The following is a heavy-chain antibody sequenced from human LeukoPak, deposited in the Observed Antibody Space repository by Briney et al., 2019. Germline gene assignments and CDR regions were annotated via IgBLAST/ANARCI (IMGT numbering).Heavy chain of an antibody. D-gene: IGHD3-22*01. Sequence: GASVKVTCKASGFTFTSSAMQWVRQARGQRLEWIGWIVVCSGNTNYAQTFQERVTITRDMSTSTAYMELSSLRSEDTAVYYSAARLTLRGYYDSSGYQEPWGQGTLVTVSS. CDR3: AARLTLRGYYDSSGYQEP. CDR1: GFTFTSSA. CDR2: IVVCSGNT. V-gene: IGHV1-58*02. J-gene: IGHJ5*02.